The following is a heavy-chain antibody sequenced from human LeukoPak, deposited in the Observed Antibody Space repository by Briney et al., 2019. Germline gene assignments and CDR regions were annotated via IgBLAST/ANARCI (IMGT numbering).Heavy chain of an antibody. D-gene: IGHD4-11*01. V-gene: IGHV3-23*01. Sequence: GGSLRLSCAASGFTFSSYAMSWVRQAPGKGLEWVSCISGSGGNTYYADSVKGRFTISRDNSKNTLYLQMNSLRAEDTAVYYCAREVGYSNYGDYWGQGTLVTVSS. J-gene: IGHJ4*02. CDR3: AREVGYSNYGDY. CDR2: ISGSGGNT. CDR1: GFTFSSYA.